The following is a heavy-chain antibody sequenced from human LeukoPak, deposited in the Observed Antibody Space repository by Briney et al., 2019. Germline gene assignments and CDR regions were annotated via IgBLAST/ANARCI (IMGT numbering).Heavy chain of an antibody. CDR3: ARVDTAMTYYYGMDV. D-gene: IGHD5-18*01. Sequence: PSETLSLTCTISGDSTNTYFWSWIRQPPGKGLEWIGYIYYTGTTNYNPSLKSRVTISVDTSKNQFSLKVNSVTAADTGVYYCARVDTAMTYYYGMDVWGQGTTVTVSS. CDR1: GDSTNTYF. CDR2: IYYTGTT. V-gene: IGHV4-59*01. J-gene: IGHJ6*02.